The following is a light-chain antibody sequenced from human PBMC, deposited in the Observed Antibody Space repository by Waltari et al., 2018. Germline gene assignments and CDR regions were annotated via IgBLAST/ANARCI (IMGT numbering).Light chain of an antibody. CDR1: QGVAYNY. V-gene: IGKV3-20*01. CDR3: LQYGGSPPYT. Sequence: ELVLTQSPGTLSLSPGERVTLSCKASQGVAYNYVAWYQHKSGQAPRLLISGTSNRATGIPERFSGSGSVTDFTLTISRLGPEDSAVYYCLQYGGSPPYTFGPGTRLEI. J-gene: IGKJ2*01. CDR2: GTS.